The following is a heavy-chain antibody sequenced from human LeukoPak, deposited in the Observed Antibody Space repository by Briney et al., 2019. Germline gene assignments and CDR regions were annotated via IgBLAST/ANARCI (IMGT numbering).Heavy chain of an antibody. CDR3: AAEGLYDILTGSRGMDV. CDR1: GYTLTELS. CDR2: FDPEDGET. V-gene: IGHV1-24*01. D-gene: IGHD3-9*01. J-gene: IGHJ6*02. Sequence: ASVKVSCKVSGYTLTELSMHWVRQAPGKGLEWMGGFDPEDGETIYAQKFQGRVTMTEDTSTDTAYMELSSLRSEDTAVYYCAAEGLYDILTGSRGMDVWGQGTTVTVSS.